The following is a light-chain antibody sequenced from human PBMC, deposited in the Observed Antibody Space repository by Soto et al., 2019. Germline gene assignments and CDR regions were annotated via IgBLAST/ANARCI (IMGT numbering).Light chain of an antibody. CDR3: MQALQAPRT. CDR1: QSLLLSSGYNS. V-gene: IGKV2-28*01. J-gene: IGKJ1*01. Sequence: DIVMTQSPLSLPVPPGEPASISCRSSQSLLLSSGYNSLDWYLQKPGQSPQLLIYLGSYRASGVPDRFSGSGSGTDFTLRISRVEAEDVGVYYCMQALQAPRTFGQGTKVEI. CDR2: LGS.